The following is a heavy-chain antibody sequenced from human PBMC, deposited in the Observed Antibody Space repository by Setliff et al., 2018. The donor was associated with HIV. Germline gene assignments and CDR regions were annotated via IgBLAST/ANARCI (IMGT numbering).Heavy chain of an antibody. D-gene: IGHD1-1*01. CDR1: GYTFSNYY. J-gene: IGHJ4*02. CDR3: AREAPDDHLDH. V-gene: IGHV1-46*01. CDR2: INPGGDYR. Sequence: ASVKVSCKASGYTFSNYYVHWVRQAAGQGLEWMGMINPGGDYRSYTQKFQGRINLATASSTSTVYMELSSLRSEDTAVYYCAREAPDDHLDHWGQGTLVTVSS.